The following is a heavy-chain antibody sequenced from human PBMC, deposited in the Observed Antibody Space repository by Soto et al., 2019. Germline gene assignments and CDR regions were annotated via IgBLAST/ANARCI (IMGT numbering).Heavy chain of an antibody. CDR1: GGSVSRGSYY. Sequence: PSEALSVTCTVSGGSVSRGSYYWSWIRQPPGKGLEWIGYIYYSGSTNYNPSLKSRVTISVDTSKNQFSLKLSSVTAADTAVYYCARVPSGSYYGYVAFDIWGQGTMVTVSS. CDR2: IYYSGST. D-gene: IGHD1-26*01. CDR3: ARVPSGSYYGYVAFDI. V-gene: IGHV4-61*01. J-gene: IGHJ3*02.